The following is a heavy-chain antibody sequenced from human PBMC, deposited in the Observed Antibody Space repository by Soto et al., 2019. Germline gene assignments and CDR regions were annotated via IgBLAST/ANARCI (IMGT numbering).Heavy chain of an antibody. CDR1: GGTFSRYA. Sequence: PVKVSCKASGGTFSRYALSWVRQAPGQGPEWMGGIVPMFGTANYAQKFQGRVTITADESTSTAYMRLSSLRSEDTAVYYCARGVDYDSRGYYFFFWGQGTRVTVSS. D-gene: IGHD3-22*01. CDR2: IVPMFGTA. J-gene: IGHJ4*02. V-gene: IGHV1-69*13. CDR3: ARGVDYDSRGYYFFF.